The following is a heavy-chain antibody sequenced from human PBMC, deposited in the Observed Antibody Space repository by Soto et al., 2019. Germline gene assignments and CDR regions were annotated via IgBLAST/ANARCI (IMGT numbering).Heavy chain of an antibody. V-gene: IGHV1-18*01. CDR2: ISGYKGDT. CDR3: ARIEYGSGGNCYSAFDI. Sequence: VQSGAEVKKPGASVKVSCKASGDTFISSGISWVRQAPGQGIEWMGWISGYKGDTNYAQKFQGRVTMTTDTSTSTAYMELRSLTPGDTAIYYCARIEYGSGGNCYSAFDIWGQGTLVTVSS. J-gene: IGHJ3*02. D-gene: IGHD2-15*01. CDR1: GDTFISSG.